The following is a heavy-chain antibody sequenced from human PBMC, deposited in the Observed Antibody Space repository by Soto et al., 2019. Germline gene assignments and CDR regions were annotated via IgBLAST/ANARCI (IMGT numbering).Heavy chain of an antibody. CDR1: GFTFDDYA. CDR2: ISWNSGSI. J-gene: IGHJ4*02. D-gene: IGHD1-1*01. CDR3: AKGGTGSSQRIFCFGY. V-gene: IGHV3-9*01. Sequence: SLRLSCAASGFTFDDYAMHWGRQAPGKGLEWVSGISWNSGSIGYADSVKGRFNISRDNAKNSLYLQMNSLRAEDTVLFYCAKGGTGSSQRIFCFGYWGQGTLVPVSS.